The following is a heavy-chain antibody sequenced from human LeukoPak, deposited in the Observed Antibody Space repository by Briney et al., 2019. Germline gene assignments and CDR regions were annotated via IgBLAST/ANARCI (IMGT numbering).Heavy chain of an antibody. CDR2: IRYDGSNK. D-gene: IGHD3-10*02. Sequence: AGSLRLYSSASGFTFSSYGMHWLRQAPGKELEWVAFIRYDGSNKYYAESVKGRFTMSRDNAKNTLYLQMSSLRAEDTAVYYCAELGITMIGGVWGKGTTVTISS. CDR3: AELGITMIGGV. J-gene: IGHJ6*04. V-gene: IGHV3-30*02. CDR1: GFTFSSYG.